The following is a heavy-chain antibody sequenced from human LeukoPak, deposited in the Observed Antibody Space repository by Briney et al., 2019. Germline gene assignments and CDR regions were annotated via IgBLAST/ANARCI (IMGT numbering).Heavy chain of an antibody. CDR1: GGTFSSYA. CDR3: ATADSGSYPAFDY. D-gene: IGHD1-26*01. CDR2: IIPIFGTA. Sequence: GASVKVSCKASGGTFSSYAISWVRQAPGQGLEWMGGIIPIFGTANYAQKFQGRVTITADESTSTAYMELSSLRSEDTAVYYCATADSGSYPAFDYWGQGTLVTVSS. J-gene: IGHJ4*02. V-gene: IGHV1-69*13.